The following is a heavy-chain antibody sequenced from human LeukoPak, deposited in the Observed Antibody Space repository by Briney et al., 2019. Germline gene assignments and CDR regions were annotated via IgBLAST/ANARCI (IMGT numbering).Heavy chain of an antibody. CDR3: ASSHCGSSNDGFDI. D-gene: IGHD3-16*01. CDR1: GGSISSYY. Sequence: SETLSLTCTVSGGSISSYYWSWIRQPPGKGLEWIAYIYYSGSTKYNPSLKSRVTISVDTSKNQFSLKLSSVTAADTAVYHCASSHCGSSNDGFDIWGQGTMVTVSS. V-gene: IGHV4-59*08. J-gene: IGHJ3*02. CDR2: IYYSGST.